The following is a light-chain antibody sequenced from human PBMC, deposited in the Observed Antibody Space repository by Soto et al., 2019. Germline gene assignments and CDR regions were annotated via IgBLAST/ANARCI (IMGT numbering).Light chain of an antibody. CDR1: QDISNY. J-gene: IGKJ4*01. CDR3: QQSGT. CDR2: DAS. Sequence: DIPVNHSASALSASEGARVTITCQASQDISNYLNWYQQKLGKAPKLLIYDASNLETGVPSRFSGSGSGTDFTFTISSLQPEDIATYYCQQSGTFGGGTKVDIK. V-gene: IGKV1-33*01.